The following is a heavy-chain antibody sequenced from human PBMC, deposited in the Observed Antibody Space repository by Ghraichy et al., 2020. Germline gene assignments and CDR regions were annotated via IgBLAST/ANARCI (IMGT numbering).Heavy chain of an antibody. CDR1: GFTFSSYW. Sequence: GSLRLSCAASGFTFSSYWMSWVRQAPGKGLEWVANIKQDGSEKYYVDSVKGRFTISRDNAKNSLYLQMNSLRAEDTAVYYCARDRRDIVVVPAAIYTHYYYYYGMDVWGQGTTVTVSS. CDR3: ARDRRDIVVVPAAIYTHYYYYYGMDV. V-gene: IGHV3-7*01. D-gene: IGHD2-2*01. J-gene: IGHJ6*02. CDR2: IKQDGSEK.